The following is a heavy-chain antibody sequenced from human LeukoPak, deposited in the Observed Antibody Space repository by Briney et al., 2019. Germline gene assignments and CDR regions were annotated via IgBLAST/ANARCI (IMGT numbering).Heavy chain of an antibody. CDR3: AISHKWLLLDY. CDR1: GASFSGYY. J-gene: IGHJ4*02. V-gene: IGHV4-34*01. CDR2: INHSGIT. Sequence: SETLSLTCAFYGASFSGYYWRWIRQPPGKGLEWIGEINHSGITTYNPSLKSRVTISVDTSEKQFSLKLNSVTAADTAVYYCAISHKWLLLDYWGQGTLVTVSS. D-gene: IGHD2-15*01.